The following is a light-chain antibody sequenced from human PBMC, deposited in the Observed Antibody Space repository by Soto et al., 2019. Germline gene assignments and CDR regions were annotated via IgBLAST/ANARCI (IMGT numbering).Light chain of an antibody. V-gene: IGKV1-39*01. J-gene: IGKJ1*01. CDR3: QQGYSTPLT. Sequence: DVKMTQSPSSLSASVGDRVTITCRASQTISSYLNWYHQKPGEAPRLLIYAASSLQSGVPSRFSGSGSGTDFTLTITSLQPEDFATYYCQQGYSTPLTFGQGTKVEIK. CDR2: AAS. CDR1: QTISSY.